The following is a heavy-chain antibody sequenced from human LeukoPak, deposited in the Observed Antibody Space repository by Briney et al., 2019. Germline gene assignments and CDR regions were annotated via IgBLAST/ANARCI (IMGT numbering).Heavy chain of an antibody. Sequence: GGSLRLSCTASGFTFGDYAMSWVRQAPGKGLEWVGLIRSKAYGGTTEYAASVKGRFTISRDDSKSIAYLQMNSLKTEDTAVYYCTRPTMVRGGPQFSPYWGQGTLVTVSS. CDR3: TRPTMVRGGPQFSPY. CDR2: IRSKAYGGTT. D-gene: IGHD3-10*01. CDR1: GFTFGDYA. J-gene: IGHJ4*02. V-gene: IGHV3-49*04.